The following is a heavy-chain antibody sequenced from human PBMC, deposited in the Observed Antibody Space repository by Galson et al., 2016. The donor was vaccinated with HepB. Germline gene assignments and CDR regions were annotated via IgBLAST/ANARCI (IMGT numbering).Heavy chain of an antibody. J-gene: IGHJ4*02. Sequence: SLRLSCAASGFTFSDYYMDWVRQTPGKGLEWVGRTRNKANGYTREYAASVKGRLSISRDDSKNSLYLQMNSLRSKDTAVYYCARAAYCSGGACYHAFDHWGQGTLVTVSS. CDR2: TRNKANGYTR. CDR1: GFTFSDYY. CDR3: ARAAYCSGGACYHAFDH. D-gene: IGHD2-15*01. V-gene: IGHV3-72*01.